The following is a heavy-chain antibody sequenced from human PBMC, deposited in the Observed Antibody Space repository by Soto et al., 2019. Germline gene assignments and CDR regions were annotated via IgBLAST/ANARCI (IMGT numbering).Heavy chain of an antibody. CDR1: GMTFNNHG. D-gene: IGHD3-16*01. V-gene: IGHV4-59*11. J-gene: IGHJ6*02. CDR3: ARDEAVINYYYCGMLV. CDR2: ISYSGTT. Sequence: GSLRLSCVASGMTFNNHGMGWVRQAPGKGLEWIGYISYSGTTNYNPSLNSRLTISLDTPKNQFSLKLTSVTAADTAEYYCARDEAVINYYYCGMLVWGPGITVTVS.